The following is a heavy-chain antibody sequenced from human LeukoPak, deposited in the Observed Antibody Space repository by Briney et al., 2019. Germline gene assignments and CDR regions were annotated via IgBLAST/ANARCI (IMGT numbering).Heavy chain of an antibody. Sequence: QSGGSLRLSCAASGFTFSSYEMNWVRQAPGKRLEWVSYISSSGSTIYYADSVKGRFTISRDNAKNSLYLQMNSLRAEDTAVYYCAREGYCSSTSCYVSAFDIWGQGTMVTVSS. CDR2: ISSSGSTI. CDR1: GFTFSSYE. J-gene: IGHJ3*02. D-gene: IGHD2-2*01. CDR3: AREGYCSSTSCYVSAFDI. V-gene: IGHV3-48*03.